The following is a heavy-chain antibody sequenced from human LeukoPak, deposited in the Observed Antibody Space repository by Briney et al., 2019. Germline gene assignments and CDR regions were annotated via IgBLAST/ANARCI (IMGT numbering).Heavy chain of an antibody. CDR1: GGTLSSYA. Sequence: SAKVSCKPSGGTLSSYAVSCVRQSPGQALEWMGRIIPIFGKASYAQKFQGRVEITADVSTSTAYMELSSLRSEDTAVYSCARGARGSSGYYDAFDIWGQGTMVTVSS. CDR2: IIPIFGKA. D-gene: IGHD3-22*01. CDR3: ARGARGSSGYYDAFDI. V-gene: IGHV1-69*15. J-gene: IGHJ3*02.